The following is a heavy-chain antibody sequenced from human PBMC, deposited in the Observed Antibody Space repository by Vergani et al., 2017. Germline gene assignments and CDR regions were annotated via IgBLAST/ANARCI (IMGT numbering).Heavy chain of an antibody. D-gene: IGHD1-26*01. CDR3: ARDTGSSPAYYYYGMDV. Sequence: QVQLVQSGAEVKKPGSSVKVSCKASGGTFSSYAISWVRQAPGQGLEWMGGIIPIFGTANYAQKFQGRVTITADEATSTAYMELSSLRSEDTAVYYGARDTGSSPAYYYYGMDVWGQGTTVTVSS. CDR1: GGTFSSYA. V-gene: IGHV1-69*01. J-gene: IGHJ6*02. CDR2: IIPIFGTA.